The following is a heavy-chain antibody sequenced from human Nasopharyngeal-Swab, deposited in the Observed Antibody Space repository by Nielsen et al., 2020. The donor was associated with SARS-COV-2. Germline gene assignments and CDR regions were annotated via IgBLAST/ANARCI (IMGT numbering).Heavy chain of an antibody. Sequence: GSLRLSRTVSGGSISSYYWSWIRQPPGKGLEWIGYIYYSGSTNYNPSLKSRVTISVDTSKNQFSLKLSSVTAADTAVYYCARETARPNFDYWGQGTLVTVSS. D-gene: IGHD6-6*01. CDR3: ARETARPNFDY. V-gene: IGHV4-59*12. CDR1: GGSISSYY. J-gene: IGHJ4*02. CDR2: IYYSGST.